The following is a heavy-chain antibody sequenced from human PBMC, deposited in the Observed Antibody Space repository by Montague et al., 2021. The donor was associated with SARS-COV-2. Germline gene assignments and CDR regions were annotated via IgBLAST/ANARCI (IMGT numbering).Heavy chain of an antibody. CDR1: FGSISTYY. CDR3: ARQDAWAYCGDECYRGWFDS. V-gene: IGHV4-59*01. J-gene: IGHJ5*01. CDR2: IFYNGST. D-gene: IGHD2-21*01. Sequence: SETLSLTCTVSFGSISTYYWSWIRQPPGKGLEWIGFIFYNGSTKXNPSLKRRVSISLDTSKNQFSLKLSSVTAADTAVHYCARQDAWAYCGDECYRGWFDSWGQGTLVTVSS.